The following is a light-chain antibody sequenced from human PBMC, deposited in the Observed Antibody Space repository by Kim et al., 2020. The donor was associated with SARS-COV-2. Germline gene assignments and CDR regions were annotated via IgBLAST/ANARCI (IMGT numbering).Light chain of an antibody. CDR1: QGIRND. J-gene: IGKJ1*01. V-gene: IGKV1-39*01. CDR3: QQSYTMPWT. Sequence: ASVGDRVTITCRASQGIRNDLGWYQHKPGKAPKLLIYGASSLQSGVPSRFSGSGSGTDFTLTISSLQFEEIATYYCQQSYTMPWTFGQGTKVDIK. CDR2: GAS.